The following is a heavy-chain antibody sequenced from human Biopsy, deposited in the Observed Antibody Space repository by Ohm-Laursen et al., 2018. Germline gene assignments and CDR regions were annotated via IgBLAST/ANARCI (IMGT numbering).Heavy chain of an antibody. CDR3: ARGRLSGTRRALDI. CDR2: MNPKSGDT. Sequence: ASVKVSCKISGYTFINYDIHWVRQASGQGLEWMGWMNPKSGDTGYAHKFQGRVTMSRNTSISTANLEMSSLRSEDTAVYYCARGRLSGTRRALDIWGQGTMVTVSS. V-gene: IGHV1-8*01. D-gene: IGHD1-7*01. CDR1: GYTFINYD. J-gene: IGHJ3*02.